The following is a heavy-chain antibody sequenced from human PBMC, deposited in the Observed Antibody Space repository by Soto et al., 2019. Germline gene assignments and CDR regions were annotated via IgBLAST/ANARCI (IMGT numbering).Heavy chain of an antibody. CDR3: ARLSMGSPRY. D-gene: IGHD3-16*01. V-gene: IGHV3-74*01. Sequence: LGGSLRLSCAASGFTFSSYWMYWVCQAPGKGLVWVSRINTDGSSTTYADSVKGRFTISRDNAKKTLYLQMNSLRAEDTAFYYCARLSMGSPRYWGPGTLVTV. J-gene: IGHJ4*02. CDR1: GFTFSSYW. CDR2: INTDGSST.